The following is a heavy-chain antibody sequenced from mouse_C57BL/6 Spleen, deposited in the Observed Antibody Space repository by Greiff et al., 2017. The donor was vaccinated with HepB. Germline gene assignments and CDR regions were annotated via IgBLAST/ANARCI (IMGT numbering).Heavy chain of an antibody. Sequence: QVHVKQPGAELVKPGASVKMSCKASGYTFTSYWITWVKQRPGQGLEWIGDIYPGSGSTNYNEKFKSKATLTVDTSSSTAYMQLSSLTSEDSAVYYCAHMVTAYYYAMDYWGQGTSVTVSS. CDR3: AHMVTAYYYAMDY. CDR2: IYPGSGST. J-gene: IGHJ4*01. V-gene: IGHV1-55*01. D-gene: IGHD2-2*01. CDR1: GYTFTSYW.